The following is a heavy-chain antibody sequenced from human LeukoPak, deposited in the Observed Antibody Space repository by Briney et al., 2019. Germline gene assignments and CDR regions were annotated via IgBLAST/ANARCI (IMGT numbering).Heavy chain of an antibody. CDR1: GFSFSTDA. Sequence: GGSLRLSCGASGFSFSTDAMTWVRQAPGKGLQWVSAISGSGGDTYYEDSVKGRFTISRDNSKNMMYLQMNSLRAEDTAVYYCARDNRGWSKNYWGQGTLVTVSS. V-gene: IGHV3-23*01. D-gene: IGHD6-19*01. J-gene: IGHJ4*02. CDR2: ISGSGGDT. CDR3: ARDNRGWSKNY.